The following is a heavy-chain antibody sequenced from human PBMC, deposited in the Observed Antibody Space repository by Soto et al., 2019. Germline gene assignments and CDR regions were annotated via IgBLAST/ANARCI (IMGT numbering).Heavy chain of an antibody. V-gene: IGHV3-30-3*01. J-gene: IGHJ4*01. CDR1: GFMFSAYA. CDR2: MSYDGTNT. CDR3: ARDPSPYTSGWYGIDF. D-gene: IGHD6-19*01. Sequence: PGGSLRLSCTASGFMFSAYAMLWVRQAPGKGLEWVAAMSYDGTNTYYADSVKGRSTISRDNSKNTLFLQMSSLTADDSAVYYCARDPSPYTSGWYGIDFWGLGTLVTVSS.